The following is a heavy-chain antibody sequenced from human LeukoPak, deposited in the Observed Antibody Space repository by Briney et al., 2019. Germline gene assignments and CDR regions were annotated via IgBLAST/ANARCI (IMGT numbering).Heavy chain of an antibody. D-gene: IGHD2-2*01. V-gene: IGHV3-48*03. Sequence: GGPLRLSCAASGFTFSSYEMNWVRQAPGRGLEWVSYISSTSGSTIYYADSVKGRFTISRDNAKNSVYLQMNSLRAEDTAVYYCARRYCSSTSCLLDYWGQGTLVTVSS. CDR2: ISSTSGSTI. CDR1: GFTFSSYE. CDR3: ARRYCSSTSCLLDY. J-gene: IGHJ4*02.